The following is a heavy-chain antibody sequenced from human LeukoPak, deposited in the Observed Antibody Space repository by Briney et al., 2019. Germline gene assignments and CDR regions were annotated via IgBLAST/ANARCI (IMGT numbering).Heavy chain of an antibody. J-gene: IGHJ4*02. D-gene: IGHD2-2*01. Sequence: PSQTLSLTCTVSGGSISSGGYYWSWIRQHPGKGLEWIGYIYYSGSTYYNPSLKSRVTISVDTSKNQLSLKLSSVTAADTAVYYCVRGGCSSTSCPPDYWGQGTLVTVSS. CDR2: IYYSGST. CDR1: GGSISSGGYY. V-gene: IGHV4-31*03. CDR3: VRGGCSSTSCPPDY.